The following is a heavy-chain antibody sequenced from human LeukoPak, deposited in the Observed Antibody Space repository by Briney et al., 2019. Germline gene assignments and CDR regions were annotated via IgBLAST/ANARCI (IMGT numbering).Heavy chain of an antibody. CDR1: GSSISSSSYY. J-gene: IGHJ4*02. Sequence: SETLSLTCTVSGSSISSSSYYWGWIRQPPGKGLEWIGSIYYSGSTYYNPSLKSRVTISVDTSKNQFSLKLSSVTAADTAVYYCARRFTMIVVIPEDYFDYWGQGTLVTVSS. D-gene: IGHD3-22*01. V-gene: IGHV4-39*01. CDR2: IYYSGST. CDR3: ARRFTMIVVIPEDYFDY.